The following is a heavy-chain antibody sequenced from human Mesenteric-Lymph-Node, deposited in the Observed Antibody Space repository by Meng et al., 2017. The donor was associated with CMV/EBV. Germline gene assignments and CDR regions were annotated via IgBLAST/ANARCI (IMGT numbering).Heavy chain of an antibody. J-gene: IGHJ4*02. V-gene: IGHV4-34*01. CDR1: GGSFSGYY. CDR2: INHSGST. D-gene: IGHD4-23*01. CDR3: ARHQRWLKSEGGFNY. Sequence: QGHLRQGGPGLLKPSGTLSPTCAVYGGSFSGYYWSWIRQPPGKGLEWIGEINHSGSTNYNPSLKSRVTISVDTSKNQFSLKLSSVTAADTAVYYCARHQRWLKSEGGFNYWGQGTLVTVSS.